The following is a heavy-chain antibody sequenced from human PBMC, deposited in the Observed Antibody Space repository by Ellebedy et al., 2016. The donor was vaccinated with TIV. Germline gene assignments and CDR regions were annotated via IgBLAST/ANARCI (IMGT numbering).Heavy chain of an antibody. D-gene: IGHD3-22*01. Sequence: AASVKVSCKASGYIFISYQMHWVRQAPGQGLEWMGMVNPADTRTTSSQNFQGRVPITRDTSASTAYMELSSLRSEDTAVYYCASRSGQYYYDSSGYYPESYYGMDVWGQGTTVTVSS. CDR2: VNPADTRT. CDR3: ASRSGQYYYDSSGYYPESYYGMDV. V-gene: IGHV1-46*01. J-gene: IGHJ6*02. CDR1: GYIFISYQ.